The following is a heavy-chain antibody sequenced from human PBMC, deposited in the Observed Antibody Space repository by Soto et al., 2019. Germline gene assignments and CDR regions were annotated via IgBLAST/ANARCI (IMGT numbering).Heavy chain of an antibody. CDR2: ISGSGGST. CDR1: VFTSPGVA. V-gene: IGHV3-23*01. Sequence: RGPLSPSCGASVFTSPGVAMRWVGQAQGKGLDWVSAISGSGGSTYSADSVKGRFTISRDNSKNALYLHRSSLRAEDTAVYYCATGFSAGKGSPPDCWGQGSLVTVSS. CDR3: ATGFSAGKGSPPDC. J-gene: IGHJ4*02. D-gene: IGHD6-13*01.